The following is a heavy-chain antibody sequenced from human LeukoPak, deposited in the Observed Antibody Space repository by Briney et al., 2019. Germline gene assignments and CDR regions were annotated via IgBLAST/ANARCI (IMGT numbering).Heavy chain of an antibody. CDR1: GGSFSGYY. D-gene: IGHD1-26*01. J-gene: IGHJ2*01. Sequence: PSETLSLTCAVYGGSFSGYYWSWIRQPPGKGLEWIGEINHSGSTNYNPSLKSRVTISVDTSKNQFSLKLSSVTAADTAVYYCARGHDTAYGSYISVLRYFDLWGRGTLVTVSS. CDR3: ARGHDTAYGSYISVLRYFDL. V-gene: IGHV4-34*01. CDR2: INHSGST.